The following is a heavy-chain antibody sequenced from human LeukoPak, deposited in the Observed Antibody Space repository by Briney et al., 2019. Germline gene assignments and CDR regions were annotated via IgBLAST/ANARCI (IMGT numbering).Heavy chain of an antibody. Sequence: SGTLSLTCAVYGGSFSGYYWSWIRQPRGKGLEWIGEINHSGSTNYNPSLKSRVTISVDTSKNQFSLKLSSVTAADTAVYYCARGSGGYYYMDVWGKGTTVTVSS. D-gene: IGHD3-10*01. V-gene: IGHV4-34*01. CDR3: ARGSGGYYYMDV. CDR2: INHSGST. CDR1: GGSFSGYY. J-gene: IGHJ6*03.